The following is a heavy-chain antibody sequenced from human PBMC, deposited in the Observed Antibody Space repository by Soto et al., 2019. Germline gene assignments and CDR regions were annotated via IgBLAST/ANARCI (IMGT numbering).Heavy chain of an antibody. CDR2: ISNSGGT. J-gene: IGHJ4*02. CDR3: ARGGSWYAF. V-gene: IGHV1-2*02. D-gene: IGHD6-13*01. CDR1: GYPFTGHY. Sequence: ASVKVSCKASGYPFTGHYIHWLRQAPGQEFEWMGWISNSGGTKYAQNFQGRVTMTRDTSITTAYMELRGLKSDDTAVYYCARGGSWYAFWGQGTRVTVSS.